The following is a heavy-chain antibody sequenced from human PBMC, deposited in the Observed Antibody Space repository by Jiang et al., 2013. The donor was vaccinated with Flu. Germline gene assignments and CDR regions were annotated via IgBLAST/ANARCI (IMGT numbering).Heavy chain of an antibody. CDR1: GGSISSSYSF. CDR2: IYYSGST. CDR3: ARLGGYSTSPLGY. Sequence: GPGLVKPSETLSLTCSVSGGSISSSYSFWGWVRQSPGKGLEWIGNIYYSGSTYYNPSLKSRVTISVDTSKNQFSLRLKSVTAADTAVYYCARLGGYSTSPLGYWGQGTLVTVSS. D-gene: IGHD6-6*01. J-gene: IGHJ4*02. V-gene: IGHV4-39*01.